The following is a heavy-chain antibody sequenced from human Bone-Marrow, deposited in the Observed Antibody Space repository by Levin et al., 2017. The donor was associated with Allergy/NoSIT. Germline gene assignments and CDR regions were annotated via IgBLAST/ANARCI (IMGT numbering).Heavy chain of an antibody. CDR3: TSPATISGMDV. D-gene: IGHD5-12*01. CDR2: IRSKANSYAT. Sequence: ASVKVSCAASGFTFSGSAMHWVRQASGKGLEWVGRIRSKANSYATAYAASGKGRFTISRDDSKNTAYLQMNSLKNEDTAVYYCTSPATISGMDVWGQGTTVTVSS. J-gene: IGHJ6*02. CDR1: GFTFSGSA. V-gene: IGHV3-73*01.